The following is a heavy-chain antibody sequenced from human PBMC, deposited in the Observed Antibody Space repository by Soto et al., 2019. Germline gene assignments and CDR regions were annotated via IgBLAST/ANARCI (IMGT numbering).Heavy chain of an antibody. CDR3: AHYTVDTYMDV. CDR2: LCWDGDR. D-gene: IGHD4-4*01. CDR1: GFSLSTSGVG. V-gene: IGHV2-5*02. J-gene: IGHJ6*03. Sequence: QITLREAGPTLVKATQTLTLTCSFSGFSLSTSGVGVGWIRQPPGKALEWLALLCWDGDRRYSPSLNSRLTIIKDTSKNQVVLTMTNMDPVDTGTYYCAHYTVDTYMDVWGKGTTVTVSS.